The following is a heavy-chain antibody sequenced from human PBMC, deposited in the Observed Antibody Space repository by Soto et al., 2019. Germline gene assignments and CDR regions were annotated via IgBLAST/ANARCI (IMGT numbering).Heavy chain of an antibody. CDR3: SREGLRFPMDV. CDR1: GYTFTDYG. J-gene: IGHJ6*02. Sequence: QVQLVQSGAEVKKPGASVRVSCKASGYTFTDYGITWVLQAPGQGLEWMGWISPHNGNSYNAQRLQGRVAMTTDTSTSTAYMELRSLRSDDTAVYYCSREGLRFPMDVWGQGTTVTVSS. V-gene: IGHV1-18*01. CDR2: ISPHNGNS. D-gene: IGHD2-21*02.